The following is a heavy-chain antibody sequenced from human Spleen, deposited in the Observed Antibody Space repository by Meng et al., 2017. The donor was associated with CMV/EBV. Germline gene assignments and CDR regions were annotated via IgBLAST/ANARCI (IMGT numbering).Heavy chain of an antibody. V-gene: IGHV3-23*01. CDR3: KEVDD. CDR2: ISGSGLST. CDR1: GFALTNYA. Sequence: GGSLRLSCAASGFALTNYAMSWVRQAPGKGLGWVSAISGSGLSTYYADSVNGRFTISRDNAKNTLYLQLNRLRVDDTAVYYCKEVDDWGQGTLVTVSS. J-gene: IGHJ4*02.